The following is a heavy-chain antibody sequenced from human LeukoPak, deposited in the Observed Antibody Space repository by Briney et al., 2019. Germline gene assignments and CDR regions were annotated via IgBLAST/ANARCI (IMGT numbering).Heavy chain of an antibody. Sequence: QTGGSLRLSCAAPGFTFSNYAMSWVRQAPGQGLEWVSAVSGRDDSTYYADSVKGRFTISRDTSKNTLYLQMNSLRAEDTAVYYCAKWGDYDILTGYYDSDYWGQGTLVTVSS. CDR1: GFTFSNYA. J-gene: IGHJ4*02. D-gene: IGHD3-9*01. CDR3: AKWGDYDILTGYYDSDY. V-gene: IGHV3-23*01. CDR2: VSGRDDST.